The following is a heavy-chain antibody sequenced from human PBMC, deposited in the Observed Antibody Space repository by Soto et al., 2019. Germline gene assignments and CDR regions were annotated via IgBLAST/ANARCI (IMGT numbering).Heavy chain of an antibody. CDR1: GGSISRYF. CDR3: AHFSDLEWFDP. V-gene: IGHV4-59*01. Sequence: PSETLSLTCTVSGGSISRYFWSWIRQSPGKGLEWIGYIFYTGSTTHNPSLKSRVTISIDTSKNQFSLKLSSLTAADTAVYYCAHFSDLEWFDPWGQGTLVTVSS. CDR2: IFYTGST. D-gene: IGHD2-21*01. J-gene: IGHJ5*02.